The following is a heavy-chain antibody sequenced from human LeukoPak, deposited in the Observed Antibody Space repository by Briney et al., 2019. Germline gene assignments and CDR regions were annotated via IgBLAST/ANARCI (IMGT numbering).Heavy chain of an antibody. CDR3: ARGSGSYYYFYYYYGMDV. D-gene: IGHD3-10*01. CDR1: GYTFTSYD. J-gene: IGHJ6*02. Sequence: GASVKVSCKASGYTFTSYDINWVRQATGQGREWMGWMNPNSGNTGYAQKFQGRVTMTRNTSISTAYMELSSLRSEDTAVYYCARGSGSYYYFYYYYGMDVWGQGTTVTVSS. V-gene: IGHV1-8*01. CDR2: MNPNSGNT.